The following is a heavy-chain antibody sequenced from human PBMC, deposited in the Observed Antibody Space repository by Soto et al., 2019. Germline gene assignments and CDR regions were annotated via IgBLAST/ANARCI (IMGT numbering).Heavy chain of an antibody. J-gene: IGHJ6*01. CDR3: ARQPTRTQHGMGI. D-gene: IGHD1-1*01. CDR2: IYSGGST. Sequence: PGKGLEWVSVIYSGGSTYYADSVRGRFTISRDNSKNTLYLQMKSLRAEDTAVFYCARQPTRTQHGMGIRGERTTVTGSS. V-gene: IGHV3-53*01.